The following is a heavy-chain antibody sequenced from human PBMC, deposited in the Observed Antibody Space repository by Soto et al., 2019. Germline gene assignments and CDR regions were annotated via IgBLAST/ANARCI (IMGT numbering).Heavy chain of an antibody. CDR3: ARDPYDFWSGYWDYYYYGMDV. Sequence: QVQLVESGGGVVQPGRSLRLSCAASGFTFSSDAMHWVRQAPGKGLEWVAVISYDGNNKYYADSVKGRFTISRDNFKKTLYLQMNSMRAEDTAVYYCARDPYDFWSGYWDYYYYGMDVWGQGTTVTVSS. V-gene: IGHV3-30-3*01. CDR2: ISYDGNNK. D-gene: IGHD3-3*01. CDR1: GFTFSSDA. J-gene: IGHJ6*02.